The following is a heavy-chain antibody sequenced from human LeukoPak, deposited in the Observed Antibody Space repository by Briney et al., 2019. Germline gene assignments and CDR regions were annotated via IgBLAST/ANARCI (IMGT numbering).Heavy chain of an antibody. CDR2: INWNGGST. D-gene: IGHD1-26*01. J-gene: IGHJ4*02. CDR1: GFTFSSYW. Sequence: GGSLRLSCAASGFTFSSYWMHWVRQAPGKGLVWVSGINWNGGSTGYADSVKGRFTISRDNAKDSLYLQMNSLRAEDTALYYCARAVGATSVPFDYWGQGTLVTVSS. V-gene: IGHV3-20*04. CDR3: ARAVGATSVPFDY.